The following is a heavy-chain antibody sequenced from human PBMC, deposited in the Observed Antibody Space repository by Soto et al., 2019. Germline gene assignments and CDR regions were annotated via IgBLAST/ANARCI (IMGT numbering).Heavy chain of an antibody. CDR2: INPDGSRI. J-gene: IGHJ5*02. Sequence: EVQLVESGGGLVQAGGSLRLSCAASGFALSSYWMHWVRRVPGKGLVWVSRINPDGSRIDYADSVRGRFNISRDNAKNTLFLQMNNLRAEDTALYHCARVPVGAYVKFDPWGKGTLVTVSS. CDR3: ARVPVGAYVKFDP. V-gene: IGHV3-74*01. D-gene: IGHD2-8*02. CDR1: GFALSSYW.